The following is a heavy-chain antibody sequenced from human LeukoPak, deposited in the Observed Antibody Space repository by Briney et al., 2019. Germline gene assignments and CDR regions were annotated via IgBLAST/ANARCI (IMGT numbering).Heavy chain of an antibody. CDR2: ISAYSGNT. V-gene: IGHV1-18*01. D-gene: IGHD1-26*01. J-gene: IGHJ3*02. CDR3: ASTAHIGIVGATVNAFDI. Sequence: GPVKVSCKASGYTFTTYGISWVRQAPGQGLEWMGWISAYSGNTNYAQNLQGRVTMTTDTSTSTAYMELRSLRSEDTAVYYCASTAHIGIVGATVNAFDIWGQGTMVTVSS. CDR1: GYTFTTYG.